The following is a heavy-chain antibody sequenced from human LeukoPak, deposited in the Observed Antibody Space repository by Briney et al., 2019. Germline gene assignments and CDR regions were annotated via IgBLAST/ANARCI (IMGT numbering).Heavy chain of an antibody. V-gene: IGHV4-30-2*01. CDR1: GGSVSSGGYY. CDR3: ARAKLWPAPIDY. Sequence: KPSQTLSLTCTVSGGSVSSGGYYWSWIRQPPGKGLEWIGYMYHSGSTHYNPSLKSRVTISVDRSKNQFSLKLSSVTAADTAVYYCARAKLWPAPIDYWGQGTLVTVSS. D-gene: IGHD5-18*01. CDR2: MYHSGST. J-gene: IGHJ4*02.